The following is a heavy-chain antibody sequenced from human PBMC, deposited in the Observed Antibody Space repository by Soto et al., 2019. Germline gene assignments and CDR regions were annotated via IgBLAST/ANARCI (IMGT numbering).Heavy chain of an antibody. Sequence: QVQLVQSGAEVKKPGASVKVSCKASGYAFTTYGFSWVRQAPGQGLEWMGWISAYTGNRHYAQKFQGRVTLTTDTSTSTAYMELRSLRYDDTAVYYCAREGQLGYWGQGTLVTVSS. V-gene: IGHV1-18*01. J-gene: IGHJ4*02. CDR1: GYAFTTYG. CDR3: AREGQLGY. D-gene: IGHD6-6*01. CDR2: ISAYTGNR.